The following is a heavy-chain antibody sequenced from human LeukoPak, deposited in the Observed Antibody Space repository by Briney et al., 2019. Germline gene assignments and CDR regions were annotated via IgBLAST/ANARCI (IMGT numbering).Heavy chain of an antibody. CDR3: VKGTYYYDNSGHFPAQTFDY. Sequence: GGSLRLSCAAYGFTFDDYSMHWVRQAPGKGLEWVSFISWDGGITYYADSVKGRFTISRDNSANSLFLQMNSLRTEDTALYYCVKGTYYYDNSGHFPAQTFDYWGQGTLVTVSS. CDR1: GFTFDDYS. CDR2: ISWDGGIT. D-gene: IGHD3-22*01. V-gene: IGHV3-43*01. J-gene: IGHJ4*02.